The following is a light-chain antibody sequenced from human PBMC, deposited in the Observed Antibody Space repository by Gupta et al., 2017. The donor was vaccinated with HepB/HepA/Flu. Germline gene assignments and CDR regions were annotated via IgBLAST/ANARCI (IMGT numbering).Light chain of an antibody. CDR2: SAA. J-gene: IGKJ3*01. CDR1: QGIRTD. Sequence: DIQMTQSPSSLSASVGDRVTITCRASQGIRTDLGWCQQKPGKAPKRLIYSAASLQSGVPSRFSGSGSGTQFPLTISSLQPEASAAYYCLQHNSSPPITFGPGTKVDI. V-gene: IGKV1-17*01. CDR3: LQHNSSPPIT.